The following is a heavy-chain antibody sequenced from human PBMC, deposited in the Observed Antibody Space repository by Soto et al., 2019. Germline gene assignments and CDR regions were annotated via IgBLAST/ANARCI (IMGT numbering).Heavy chain of an antibody. CDR1: GFTFYDYA. V-gene: IGHV3-9*01. Sequence: GGSLRLSCAASGFTFYDYAMHWGRQAPGKGLEWVSGISWNSGSIGYADSVKGRFTISRDNAKNSLYLQMNSLRAEDTALYYCAKDKSGLYRGTLDYWGQGTLVTVSS. D-gene: IGHD3-10*01. CDR2: ISWNSGSI. J-gene: IGHJ4*02. CDR3: AKDKSGLYRGTLDY.